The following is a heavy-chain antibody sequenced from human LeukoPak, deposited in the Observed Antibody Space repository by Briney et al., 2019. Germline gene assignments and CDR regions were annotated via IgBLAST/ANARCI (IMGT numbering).Heavy chain of an antibody. Sequence: GGSLRLSCAASGFTLSSYEMNWVRQAPGKGLEWVSYIGSSGSTICYADSVKGRFTISRDNAKTSLDLQMNSLRAEDTAVYYCARDPYESSGYFFGAFDIWGQGTMVTVSS. CDR3: ARDPYESSGYFFGAFDI. CDR2: IGSSGSTI. V-gene: IGHV3-48*03. CDR1: GFTLSSYE. J-gene: IGHJ3*02. D-gene: IGHD3-22*01.